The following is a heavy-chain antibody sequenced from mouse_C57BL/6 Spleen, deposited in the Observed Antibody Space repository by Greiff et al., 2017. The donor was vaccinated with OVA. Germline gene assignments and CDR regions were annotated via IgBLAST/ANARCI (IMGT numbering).Heavy chain of an antibody. CDR3: ARDYYGSSPPRFAY. V-gene: IGHV1-56*01. Sequence: VHLVESGPELVRPGASVKISCKASGYTFTSHWMQWVRQRPGQGLEWIGEIFPGSGSTCSNEKFKGKATLTVDTSSSTAYMQLSSLTSEDSAVYFCARDYYGSSPPRFAYWGQGTLVTVSA. J-gene: IGHJ3*01. D-gene: IGHD1-1*01. CDR1: GYTFTSHW. CDR2: IFPGSGST.